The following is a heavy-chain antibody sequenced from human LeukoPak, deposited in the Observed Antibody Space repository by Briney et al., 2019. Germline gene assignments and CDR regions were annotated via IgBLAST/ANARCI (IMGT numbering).Heavy chain of an antibody. CDR3: TRGGSVPATRSFDY. Sequence: PGGSLRLSYSASGFTVSSDYMSWVRQAPGKGLAWLSVIYSGGTTYYADSVKGRFTIFRDNSKNTVYLQMNSLRVEDTAMYYCTRGGSVPATRSFDYWGQGTLVTVSS. CDR1: GFTVSSDY. V-gene: IGHV3-66*01. J-gene: IGHJ4*02. CDR2: IYSGGTT. D-gene: IGHD6-19*01.